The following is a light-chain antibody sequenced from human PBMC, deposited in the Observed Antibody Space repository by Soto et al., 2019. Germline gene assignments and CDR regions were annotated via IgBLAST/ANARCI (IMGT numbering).Light chain of an antibody. J-gene: IGKJ1*01. Sequence: DIPMTQSPSTLSASVGDRVTITCRASQSFTNWLAWYQQKPGKAPKLLMYDASSLHSGVPSRFSGSGSGTEFTLTISSLQPDDFATYYCQQYNGYPWTFGLGTKVEIK. CDR1: QSFTNW. CDR2: DAS. CDR3: QQYNGYPWT. V-gene: IGKV1-5*01.